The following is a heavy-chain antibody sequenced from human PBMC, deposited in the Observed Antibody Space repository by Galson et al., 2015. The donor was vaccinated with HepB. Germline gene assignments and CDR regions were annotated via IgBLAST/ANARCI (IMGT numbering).Heavy chain of an antibody. Sequence: ETLSLTCTVSGGSISSYYWSWIRQPPGKGLEWIGYIYYSGSTNYNPSLKSRVTISVDTSKNQSSLKLSSVTAADTAVYYCARHTPGSSYDAFDIWGQGTMVTVSS. V-gene: IGHV4-59*01. CDR1: GGSISSYY. CDR3: ARHTPGSSYDAFDI. D-gene: IGHD1-26*01. CDR2: IYYSGST. J-gene: IGHJ3*02.